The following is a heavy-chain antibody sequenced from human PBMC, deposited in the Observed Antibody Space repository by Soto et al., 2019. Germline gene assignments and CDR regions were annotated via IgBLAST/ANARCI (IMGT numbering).Heavy chain of an antibody. CDR1: GGSISSSSYF. Sequence: SETLALTCTVSGGSISSSSYFWGWIRQPPGKGLEWIGSIYYSENTYYNPSLKQRVTLSVDTSRTQFSLKLSSVTAAATTFYYWARQASEFSFEPLGQGTLVTVSS. J-gene: IGHJ5*02. D-gene: IGHD1-26*01. CDR2: IYYSENT. V-gene: IGHV4-39*01. CDR3: ARQASEFSFEP.